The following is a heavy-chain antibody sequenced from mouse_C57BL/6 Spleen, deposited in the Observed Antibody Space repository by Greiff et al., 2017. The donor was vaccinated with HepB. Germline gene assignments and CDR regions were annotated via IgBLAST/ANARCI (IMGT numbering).Heavy chain of an antibody. Sequence: DVQLQESGPELVKPGASVKIPCKASGYTFTDYNMDWVKQSHGKSLEWIGDINPNNGGTIYNQKFKGKATLTVDKSSSTAYMELRSLTSEDTAVYYCARTPITTVVATRAMDYWGQGTSVTVSS. CDR1: GYTFTDYN. CDR2: INPNNGGT. D-gene: IGHD1-1*01. CDR3: ARTPITTVVATRAMDY. V-gene: IGHV1-18*01. J-gene: IGHJ4*01.